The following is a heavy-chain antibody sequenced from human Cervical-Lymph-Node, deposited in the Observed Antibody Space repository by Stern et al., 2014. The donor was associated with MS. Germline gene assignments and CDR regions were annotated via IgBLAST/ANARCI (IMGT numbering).Heavy chain of an antibody. CDR1: GNPLPELS. CDR3: ATDRDDFRSGYSAPTKGYGLDV. J-gene: IGHJ6*02. CDR2: FDPEDGET. V-gene: IGHV1-24*01. Sequence: QVQLVESGAEVKKPGAPGRVPCKVSGNPLPELSMHWVRQAPGKGLEGMGGFDPEDGETIYAQKFQGRVTMTEDTSTDTAYMELSSLRSEDTAVYYCATDRDDFRSGYSAPTKGYGLDVWGQGTTVTVTS. D-gene: IGHD3-3*01.